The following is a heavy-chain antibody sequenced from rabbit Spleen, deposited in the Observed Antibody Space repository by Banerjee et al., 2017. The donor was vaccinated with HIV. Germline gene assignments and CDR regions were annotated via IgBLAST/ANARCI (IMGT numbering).Heavy chain of an antibody. D-gene: IGHD4-1*01. V-gene: IGHV1S40*01. Sequence: QSLEESGGDLVKPEGSLTLTCTASGFTLSSHWMCWVRRAPGKGLELIGCIDAGSSGSTYYASWAKGRFTISKTSSTTVTLQMTSLTAADTATYFCAREASSGWGVVSFYFNLWGPGTLVTVS. CDR3: AREASSGWGVVSFYFNL. CDR1: GFTLSSHW. J-gene: IGHJ4*01. CDR2: IDAGSSGST.